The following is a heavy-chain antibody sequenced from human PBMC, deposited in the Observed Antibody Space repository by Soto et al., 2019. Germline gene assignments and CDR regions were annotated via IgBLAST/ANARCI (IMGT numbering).Heavy chain of an antibody. CDR3: ANPTYYDFWSGYYRY. CDR2: ISGSGGST. J-gene: IGHJ4*02. CDR1: GFTFSSYA. Sequence: GGSLRLSCAASGFTFSSYAMSWVRQAPGKGLEWVSAISGSGGSTYDADSVKGRFTISRDNSKNTPYLQMNSLRAEDTDVYYCANPTYYDFWSGYYRYWGQGTLVTVSS. V-gene: IGHV3-23*01. D-gene: IGHD3-3*01.